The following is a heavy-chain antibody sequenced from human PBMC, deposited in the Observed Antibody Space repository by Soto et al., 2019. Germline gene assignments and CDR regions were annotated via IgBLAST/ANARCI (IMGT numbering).Heavy chain of an antibody. V-gene: IGHV4-31*03. CDR3: AESDITMVRGVAFDI. J-gene: IGHJ3*02. Sequence: QVQLQESGPGLVKPSQTLSLTCTVSGGSISSGGYYWSWIRQHPGKGLEWIGYIYYSGSTYYNPSLKSRVTISVDTSKTQFSLKLSSVTAADTAVYYCAESDITMVRGVAFDIWGQGTMVTVSS. D-gene: IGHD3-10*01. CDR2: IYYSGST. CDR1: GGSISSGGYY.